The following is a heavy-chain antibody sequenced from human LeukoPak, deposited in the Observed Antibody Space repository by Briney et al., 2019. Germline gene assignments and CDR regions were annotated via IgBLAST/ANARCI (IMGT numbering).Heavy chain of an antibody. CDR2: INPGDSDT. CDR3: ARHQRGDTVIGIGADRRFDP. D-gene: IGHD5-18*01. V-gene: IGHV5-51*01. Sequence: GESLKISCKGSGYRFNTYWIGWVRQMPGRGLEWMGIINPGDSDTRYSPSFQGQVSMSADKSINTAYLQWNSLKASDTAMYYCARHQRGDTVIGIGADRRFDPWGQGTLVTVSS. J-gene: IGHJ5*02. CDR1: GYRFNTYW.